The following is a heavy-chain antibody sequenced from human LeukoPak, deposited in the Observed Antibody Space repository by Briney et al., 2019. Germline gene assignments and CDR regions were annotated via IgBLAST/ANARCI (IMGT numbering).Heavy chain of an antibody. CDR2: IYYSGST. V-gene: IGHV4-59*01. CDR1: GGSISSYY. Sequence: PSETLSLTCTVAGGSISSYYWSWIRQPPGKGLEWIGYIYYSGSTNYNTSLKTRVTISVDPSKNQFSLKLSSLTATDPAVIYLRGGARSYRIVGATGWFDPWGQGTLVTVSS. J-gene: IGHJ5*02. D-gene: IGHD1-26*01. CDR3: RGGARSYRIVGATGWFDP.